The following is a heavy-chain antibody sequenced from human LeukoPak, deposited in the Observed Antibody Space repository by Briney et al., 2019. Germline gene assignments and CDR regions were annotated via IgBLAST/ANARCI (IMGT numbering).Heavy chain of an antibody. CDR1: GGSISSSNW. Sequence: SETLSLTCAVSGGSISSSNWWSWVRQPPGKGLEWIGEIYHSGSTNYNPSLKSRVTISVDKSKNQFSLKLSSVTAADTAVYYCARDRVSSSWYGTQGWFDPWGQGTLVTVSS. V-gene: IGHV4-4*02. CDR3: ARDRVSSSWYGTQGWFDP. D-gene: IGHD6-13*01. CDR2: IYHSGST. J-gene: IGHJ5*02.